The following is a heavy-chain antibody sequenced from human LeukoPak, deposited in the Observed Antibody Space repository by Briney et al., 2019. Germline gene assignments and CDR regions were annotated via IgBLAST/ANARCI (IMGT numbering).Heavy chain of an antibody. CDR1: GYTFTGYY. CDR2: INPNSGGT. D-gene: IGHD6-13*01. J-gene: IGHJ6*03. V-gene: IGHV1-2*02. Sequence: ASVKVSCKASGYTFTGYYMHWVRQAPGQGLEWMGWINPNSGGTNYAQKFQGRVTMTRDTSISTAYMELSRLRSDDTAVYYCTRDAYSSSWYEYYYYYMDVWGKGTTVTVSS. CDR3: TRDAYSSSWYEYYYYYMDV.